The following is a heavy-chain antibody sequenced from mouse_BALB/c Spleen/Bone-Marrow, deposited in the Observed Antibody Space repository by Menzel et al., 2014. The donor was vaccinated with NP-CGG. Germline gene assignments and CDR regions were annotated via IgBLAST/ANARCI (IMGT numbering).Heavy chain of an antibody. CDR3: ARDWDYWYFDV. CDR2: INPSTGYT. Sequence: QVHVKQSGAELAKPGASVKMSCKASGYTFTSYWMHWVTQRPGQGLEWIGYINPSTGYTEYNQKFKDKATLTADKSSSTAYMQLSSLTSEDSAVYYCARDWDYWYFDVWGAGTTVTVSS. CDR1: GYTFTSYW. V-gene: IGHV1-7*01. D-gene: IGHD4-1*01. J-gene: IGHJ1*01.